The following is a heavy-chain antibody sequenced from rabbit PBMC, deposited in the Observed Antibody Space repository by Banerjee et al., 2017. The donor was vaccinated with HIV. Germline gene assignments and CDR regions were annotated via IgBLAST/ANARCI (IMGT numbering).Heavy chain of an antibody. CDR1: GFSFSSSYD. J-gene: IGHJ3*01. CDR3: ARDLAGVIGWNFGL. V-gene: IGHV1S45*01. Sequence: QEQLEESGGDLVKPGGTLTLTCKASGFSFSSSYDMCWVRQAPGKGPERIACIYADSSGSSYYASWAKDRFTISKASWTTVTLQMNSLTAADTASYFCARDLAGVIGWNFGLWGQGTLVTVS. CDR2: IYADSSGSS. D-gene: IGHD4-1*01.